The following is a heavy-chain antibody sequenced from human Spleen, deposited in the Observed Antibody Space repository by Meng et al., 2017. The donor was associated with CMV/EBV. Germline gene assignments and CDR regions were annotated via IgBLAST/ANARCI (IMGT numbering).Heavy chain of an antibody. CDR2: ISAYNDNT. D-gene: IGHD3-10*02. CDR1: GYTFTGYD. CDR3: ARDMFTFDP. J-gene: IGHJ5*02. Sequence: ASVKVSCKASGYTFTGYDISWVRQATGQGLEWMGWISAYNDNTNYAQKFQGRVSMTTDTSTSTAYMELTSLTSDDTAVYYCARDMFTFDPWGQGTLVTVSS. V-gene: IGHV1-18*01.